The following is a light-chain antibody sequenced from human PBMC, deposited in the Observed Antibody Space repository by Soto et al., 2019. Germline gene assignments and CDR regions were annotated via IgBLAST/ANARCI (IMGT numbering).Light chain of an antibody. Sequence: QYVLIQPPSASGTPRDTVTASCLGGRSNLGSYTVNWYQQLPGAAPKLLIYSNSQRPSGVPDRFSASKSGTSASLAISGLQSEDEAEYYCAAWDDSLNGYVFGPGTKLTVL. CDR2: SNS. CDR1: RSNLGSYT. J-gene: IGLJ1*01. CDR3: AAWDDSLNGYV. V-gene: IGLV1-44*01.